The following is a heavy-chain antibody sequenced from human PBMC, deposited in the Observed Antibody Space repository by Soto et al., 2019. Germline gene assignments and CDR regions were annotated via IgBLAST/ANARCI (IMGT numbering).Heavy chain of an antibody. CDR2: IYYSGST. V-gene: IGHV4-30-4*01. CDR3: ARDQDYGDSTAYYYGMDV. D-gene: IGHD4-17*01. CDR1: GGSISSGDYY. Sequence: KPSETLSLTCTVSGGSISSGDYYWSWIRQPPGKGLEWIGYIYYSGSTYYNPSLKSRVTISVDTSKNQFSLKLSSVTAADPAVYYCARDQDYGDSTAYYYGMDVWGQGTTVTVSS. J-gene: IGHJ6*02.